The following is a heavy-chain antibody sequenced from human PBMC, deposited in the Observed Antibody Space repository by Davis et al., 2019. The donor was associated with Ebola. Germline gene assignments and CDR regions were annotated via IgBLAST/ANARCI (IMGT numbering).Heavy chain of an antibody. CDR2: IDWNGGGT. V-gene: IGHV3-20*04. J-gene: IGHJ4*02. Sequence: GESLKISCAASGFTFDDYGMSWVRQGPGKGLEWVSGIDWNGGGTGYAASVKGRFTISRDNAKNSVFLQMNSLRAEDTGFYYCARDDTSGYYSYFDFWGQGALVTVSS. D-gene: IGHD3-22*01. CDR1: GFTFDDYG. CDR3: ARDDTSGYYSYFDF.